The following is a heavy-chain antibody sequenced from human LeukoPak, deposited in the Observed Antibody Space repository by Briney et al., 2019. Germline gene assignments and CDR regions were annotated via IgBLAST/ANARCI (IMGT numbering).Heavy chain of an antibody. D-gene: IGHD4-11*01. J-gene: IGHJ4*02. CDR2: MNPNSGNT. V-gene: IGHV1-8*01. CDR1: GYTFTSYD. CDR3: ARTFPGSNYFDY. Sequence: GASVEVSCKASGYTFTSYDINWVRQATGQGLEWMGWMNPNSGNTGYAQKFQGRVTITRDTSASTAYMELSSLRSEDTAVYYCARTFPGSNYFDYWGQGTLVTVSS.